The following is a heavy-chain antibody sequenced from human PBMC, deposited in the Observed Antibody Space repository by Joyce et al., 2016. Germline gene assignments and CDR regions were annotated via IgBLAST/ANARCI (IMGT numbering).Heavy chain of an antibody. V-gene: IGHV4-34*02. J-gene: IGHJ6*02. CDR3: ARGRFAGMDV. Sequence: QVQIQQWGAGLLKPSETLSLTCAASGASLSGYYWGWIRQAPGKGLEWLGEADHSGSTHYNPSLKSRVTVSVDTSKNEFSLKLSSVSAADTAVYYCARGRFAGMDVWGQGTPVTVSS. CDR2: ADHSGST. CDR1: GASLSGYY.